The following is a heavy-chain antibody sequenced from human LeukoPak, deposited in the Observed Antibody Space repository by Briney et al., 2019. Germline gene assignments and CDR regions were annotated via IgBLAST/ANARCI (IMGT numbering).Heavy chain of an antibody. J-gene: IGHJ5*02. CDR3: ASDCSSTSCHST. CDR1: GRSFSGYY. CDR2: INHSGST. Sequence: SATLSLTCPVYGRSFSGYYWRWISQPPGKGREWIGEINHSGSTNYNPSLNSRVTISVDTSKSQFTLKLSSVTAADTAVYYWASDCSSTSCHSTWGQGTLVTVSS. D-gene: IGHD2-2*01. V-gene: IGHV4-34*01.